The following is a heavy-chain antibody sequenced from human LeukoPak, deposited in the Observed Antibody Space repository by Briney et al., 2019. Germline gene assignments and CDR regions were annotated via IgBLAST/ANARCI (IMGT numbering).Heavy chain of an antibody. V-gene: IGHV4-61*02. Sequence: SETLSLTCTVSGGSISGGSYYWSWIRQPAGKGLEWIGRIYTSGSTNYNPSLKSRVTISVDTSKNQFSLKLSSVTAADTAVYYCARGRIVYYYDSSGSSPYNYFDYWGQGTLVTVSS. CDR3: ARGRIVYYYDSSGSSPYNYFDY. CDR2: IYTSGST. J-gene: IGHJ4*02. D-gene: IGHD3-22*01. CDR1: GGSISGGSYY.